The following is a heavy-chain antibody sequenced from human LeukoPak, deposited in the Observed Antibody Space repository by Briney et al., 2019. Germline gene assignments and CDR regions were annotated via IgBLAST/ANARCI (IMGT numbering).Heavy chain of an antibody. CDR2: ISSSSSYI. V-gene: IGHV3-21*01. D-gene: IGHD4-17*01. CDR1: GFTFSSYA. Sequence: PGGSLRLSCAASGFTFSSYAMSWVRRAPGKGLEWVSSISSSSSYIYYADSVKGRFTISRDNAKNSLYLQMNSLRAEDTAVYYCARDSSTVTNIDYWGQGTLVTVSS. J-gene: IGHJ4*02. CDR3: ARDSSTVTNIDY.